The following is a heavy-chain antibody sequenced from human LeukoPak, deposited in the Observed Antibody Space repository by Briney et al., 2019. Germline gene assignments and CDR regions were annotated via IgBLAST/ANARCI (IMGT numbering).Heavy chain of an antibody. J-gene: IGHJ1*01. V-gene: IGHV1-69*04. CDR1: GVTFSSYA. D-gene: IGHD2-15*01. Sequence: GSSVKVSCKAPGVTFSSYAISWVRQAPGPGLEWMGRIIPILGIANYAQKFQGRVTITADKSTSTAYMELSSLRSEDTAVYYCARDPRGGEGYFQHWGQGTLVTVSS. CDR3: ARDPRGGEGYFQH. CDR2: IIPILGIA.